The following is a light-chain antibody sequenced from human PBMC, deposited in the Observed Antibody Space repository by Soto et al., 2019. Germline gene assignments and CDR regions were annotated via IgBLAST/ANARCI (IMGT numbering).Light chain of an antibody. J-gene: IGKJ1*01. CDR2: DAS. V-gene: IGKV1-5*01. CDR1: QTISNW. CDR3: QKYNSFWT. Sequence: DIQMTQSPSTLSASVGDRVTISCRASQTISNWLAWYQQKPGKAPKLLIYDASSLESGVPSRFSGSGSGTEFTLTISSRQPEDFATYYCQKYNSFWTVGQGTKVEIK.